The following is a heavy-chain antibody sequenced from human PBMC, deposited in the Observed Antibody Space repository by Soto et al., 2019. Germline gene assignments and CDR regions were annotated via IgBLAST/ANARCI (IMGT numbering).Heavy chain of an antibody. CDR3: VRGKGMQDNYYYYGLDI. J-gene: IGHJ6*02. CDR1: GYTFSIHA. V-gene: IGHV1-3*01. Sequence: APVKVSCKASGYTFSIHAMHWVRQAPGQSLEWMGWINGGTGQTKHSHRFQDRVTITRDTSASTAYMELSSLRYEDTAVYFCVRGKGMQDNYYYYGLDIWGQGTTVTVSS. CDR2: INGGTGQT.